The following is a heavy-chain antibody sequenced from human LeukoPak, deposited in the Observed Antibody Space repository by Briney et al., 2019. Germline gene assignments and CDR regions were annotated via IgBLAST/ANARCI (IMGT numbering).Heavy chain of an antibody. CDR2: INHSGST. D-gene: IGHD5-18*01. Sequence: PSETLSLTCAVYGGSFSGYYWSWIRQPPGKGLEWIGEINHSGSTNYNPSLKSRVTISVDTSKNQFSLKLSSVTAADTAAYYCARGGYSYGYSWFDPWGQGTLVTVSS. J-gene: IGHJ5*02. CDR3: ARGGYSYGYSWFDP. CDR1: GGSFSGYY. V-gene: IGHV4-34*01.